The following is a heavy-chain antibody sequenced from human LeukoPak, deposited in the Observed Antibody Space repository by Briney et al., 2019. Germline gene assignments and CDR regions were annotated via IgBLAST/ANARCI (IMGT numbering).Heavy chain of an antibody. J-gene: IGHJ5*02. D-gene: IGHD6-19*01. V-gene: IGHV4-4*07. CDR1: GGSISSYY. Sequence: PSETLSLTCTVSGGSISSYYWSWIRQPAGKGLEWIGRIYTSGSTNYNPSLKSRVTMSVDTSKDQFSLKLSSVTAADTAVYYCAREPPLQYSSGWYGWFDPWGQGTLVTVSS. CDR3: AREPPLQYSSGWYGWFDP. CDR2: IYTSGST.